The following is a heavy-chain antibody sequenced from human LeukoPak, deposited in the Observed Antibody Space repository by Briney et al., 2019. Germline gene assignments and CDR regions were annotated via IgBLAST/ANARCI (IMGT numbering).Heavy chain of an antibody. CDR2: INPSGGST. V-gene: IGHV1-46*01. CDR3: ARKDYLSGRFDP. D-gene: IGHD2/OR15-2a*01. CDR1: GYTLTELS. J-gene: IGHJ5*02. Sequence: ASVKVSCKVSGYTLTELSMHWVRQAPGQGLEWMGIINPSGGSTSYAQKFQGRVTMTRDMSTSTVYMELSSLRSEDTAVYYCARKDYLSGRFDPWGQGTLVTVSS.